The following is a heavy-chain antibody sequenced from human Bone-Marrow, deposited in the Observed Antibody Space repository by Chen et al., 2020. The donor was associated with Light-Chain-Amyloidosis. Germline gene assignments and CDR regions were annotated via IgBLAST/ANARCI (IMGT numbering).Heavy chain of an antibody. CDR3: AGGEGNYFDY. Sequence: QVQLVQAGAEVKRPGSSGKVSCKASGGTFSSYAISWVRQAPGQGLELMGRVIPTLDIANDTRKFQGSVDITTDNPSSTAYRLRGNEGSMDTGVYYCAGGEGNYFDYWGQGTLVTVSS. V-gene: IGHV1-69*04. CDR2: VIPTLDIA. J-gene: IGHJ4*02. D-gene: IGHD1-26*01. CDR1: GGTFSSYA.